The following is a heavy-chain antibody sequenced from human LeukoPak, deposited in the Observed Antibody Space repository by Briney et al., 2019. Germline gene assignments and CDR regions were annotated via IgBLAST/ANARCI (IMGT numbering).Heavy chain of an antibody. CDR1: GDSFSYFY. V-gene: IGHV3-23*01. D-gene: IGHD6-13*01. CDR3: AKGPKQLPVGSRGKYFDY. CDR2: FSGNGGST. Sequence: ETLSLTCTVSGDSFSYFYWSWVRQAPGKGLEWVSGFSGNGGSTYYADSVKGRFTISRDNSKNTLYLQMNSLRAEDTAVYYCAKGPKQLPVGSRGKYFDYWGQGTLVTVSS. J-gene: IGHJ4*02.